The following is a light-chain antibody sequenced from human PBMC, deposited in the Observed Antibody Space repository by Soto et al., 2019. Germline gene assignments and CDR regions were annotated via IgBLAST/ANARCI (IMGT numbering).Light chain of an antibody. V-gene: IGKV4-1*01. CDR3: HQHHSAPRT. J-gene: IGKJ1*01. CDR1: QSVLYSSDNKNY. CDR2: WAS. Sequence: DIVMTQSPDSLAVSLGERATINCKSSQSVLYSSDNKNYLAWYQQKPGQPPKLLIYWASTRESGVPERFSGRGSWTEFILTISSLLAEDVAVYYCHQHHSAPRTFGHGTQVEI.